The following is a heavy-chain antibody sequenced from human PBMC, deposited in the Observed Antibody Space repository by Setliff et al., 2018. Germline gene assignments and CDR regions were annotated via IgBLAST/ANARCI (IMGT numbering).Heavy chain of an antibody. J-gene: IGHJ2*01. CDR2: IYHSGST. V-gene: IGHV4-38-2*01. CDR1: GYSISSGYY. Sequence: SETLSLTCAVSGYSISSGYYWGWIRQPPGKGLEWIGSIYHSGSTYYNPSLKSRVTISIDTSKNQFSLKLSSVTAADTAVYYCASLGMTTMMDWYFDLWGRGTLVTVSS. D-gene: IGHD4-4*01. CDR3: ASLGMTTMMDWYFDL.